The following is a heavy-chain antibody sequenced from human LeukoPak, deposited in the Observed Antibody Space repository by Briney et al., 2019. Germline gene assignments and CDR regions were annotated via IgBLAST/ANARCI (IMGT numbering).Heavy chain of an antibody. Sequence: SETLSLTCTVAAGSISSYYWSWVRQPPGKGLEWIGYIYYSGSTNYNPSLKSRVTISVDTSKNQFSLKLSSVTAADTAVYSCARARYFDWLLSVYFDYWGQGTLVTVSS. CDR1: AGSISSYY. CDR2: IYYSGST. D-gene: IGHD3-9*01. J-gene: IGHJ4*02. CDR3: ARARYFDWLLSVYFDY. V-gene: IGHV4-59*01.